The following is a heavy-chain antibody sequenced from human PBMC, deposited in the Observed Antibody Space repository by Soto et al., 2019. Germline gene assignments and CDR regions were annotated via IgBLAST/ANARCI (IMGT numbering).Heavy chain of an antibody. CDR1: GDTFRSYR. J-gene: IGHJ4*02. CDR2: ITPVFHTT. V-gene: IGHV1-69*12. CDR3: ARGTGSGSYLDH. Sequence: QVQLVQSGAEVKKPGSSVKVSCKISGDTFRSYRFSWVRQAPGQGLEWMGWITPVFHTTNFAPRFQDRASIVADESTSTVYLDLHSLAPADTAIYYCARGTGSGSYLDHWRQGTLVTISS.